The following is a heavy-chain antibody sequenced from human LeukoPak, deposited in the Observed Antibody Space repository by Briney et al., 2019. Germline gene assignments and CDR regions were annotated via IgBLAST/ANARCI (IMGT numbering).Heavy chain of an antibody. CDR2: SYRSGTT. CDR3: ARIDTSRRVIARFDS. Sequence: SETLSLTCTVSGYSISTAYYWGWIRQTPDKGLEWIGSSYRSGTTYYSPSLKSRVTISLDTSKNQFSLTLTSVTAADTAVYYCARIDTSRRVIARFDSWGQGVLVTVSS. D-gene: IGHD2/OR15-2a*01. V-gene: IGHV4-38-2*02. J-gene: IGHJ4*02. CDR1: GYSISTAYY.